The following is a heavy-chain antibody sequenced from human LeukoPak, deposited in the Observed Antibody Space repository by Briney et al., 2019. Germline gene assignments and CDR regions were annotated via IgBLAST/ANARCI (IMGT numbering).Heavy chain of an antibody. V-gene: IGHV3-23*01. Sequence: GGSLRLSCAASGFTFSSYAMTWVRQAPGKGLEWVSILSGSGSNTYYADSVKGRFSISRDNSQSTLYLQMNSLRAEDTAVYYCAKFRAAAGPRDFDYWGQGTLVTVSS. CDR1: GFTFSSYA. J-gene: IGHJ4*02. CDR3: AKFRAAAGPRDFDY. CDR2: LSGSGSNT. D-gene: IGHD6-13*01.